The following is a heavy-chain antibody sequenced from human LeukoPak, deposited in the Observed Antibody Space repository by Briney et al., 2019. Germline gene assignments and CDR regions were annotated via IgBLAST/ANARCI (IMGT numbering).Heavy chain of an antibody. Sequence: PSETLSLTCTVSGGSIRSSYYYWGWIRQPPGKGLEWIGSIYDSGSTYYNPSLKSRVTISVDKSKNQFSLKLSSVTAADTAVYYCARSDYHNSGSHTVFDAFDIWGQGTRVTVSS. J-gene: IGHJ3*02. CDR1: GGSIRSSYYY. D-gene: IGHD3-10*01. CDR2: IYDSGST. CDR3: ARSDYHNSGSHTVFDAFDI. V-gene: IGHV4-39*07.